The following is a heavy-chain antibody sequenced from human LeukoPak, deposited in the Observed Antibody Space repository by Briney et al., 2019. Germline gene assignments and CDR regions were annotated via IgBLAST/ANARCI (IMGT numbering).Heavy chain of an antibody. J-gene: IGHJ4*02. Sequence: GGSPRLSCAASGLTFSSYGMHWVRQAPGKGLEWVAVISYDGSNKYYAASVKGRFTISRDNSKNTLYPQMNSLRAEDTAVYYCAKDHYGSGSYPYYFDYWGQGTLVTVSS. V-gene: IGHV3-30*18. CDR2: ISYDGSNK. CDR3: AKDHYGSGSYPYYFDY. CDR1: GLTFSSYG. D-gene: IGHD3-10*01.